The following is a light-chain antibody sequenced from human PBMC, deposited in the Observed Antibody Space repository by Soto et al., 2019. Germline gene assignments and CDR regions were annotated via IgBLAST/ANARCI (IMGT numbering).Light chain of an antibody. CDR1: SSDVGGYNY. V-gene: IGLV2-8*01. Sequence: QSAPTQPPSASGSPGQSVTFSCTGTSSDVGGYNYVSWYQQHPGKAPNLMIYEVYKRHSGVPDRFSVSKSGNTASLTVSGLQPEDEADYYCCSYVGSSTWVFGGGTKVTVL. J-gene: IGLJ3*02. CDR3: CSYVGSSTWV. CDR2: EVY.